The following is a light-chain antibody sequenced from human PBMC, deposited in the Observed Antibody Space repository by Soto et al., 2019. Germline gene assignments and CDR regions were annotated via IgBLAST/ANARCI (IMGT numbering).Light chain of an antibody. CDR3: HQYDTSPPT. CDR2: AAS. CDR1: QSVSSY. J-gene: IGKJ5*01. V-gene: IGKV3-20*01. Sequence: EIVLTQSPGTLSLSPGERATLSCRASQSVSSYFAWYQQKPGQAPRLLIYAASSRATGIPDRFSGSGSGTDFTLTISRLEPEDFAVYYCHQYDTSPPTFGQGTRLEIK.